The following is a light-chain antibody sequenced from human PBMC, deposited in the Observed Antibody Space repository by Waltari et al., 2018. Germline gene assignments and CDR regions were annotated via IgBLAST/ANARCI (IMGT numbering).Light chain of an antibody. V-gene: IGKV1-39*01. CDR3: QQSYTTPRT. Sequence: DIQMTQSPSSLSASVGDRVTITCRASQSISSYLSWFQQKPGTAPKLLIYAASSLQSGVPSRFSGSGSGTDFTLTISSQQPEDFATYYCQQSYTTPRTFGGGTKVEIK. J-gene: IGKJ4*01. CDR1: QSISSY. CDR2: AAS.